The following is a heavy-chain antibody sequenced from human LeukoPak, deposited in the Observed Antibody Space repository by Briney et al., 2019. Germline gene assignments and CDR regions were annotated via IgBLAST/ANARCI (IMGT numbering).Heavy chain of an antibody. D-gene: IGHD5-24*01. Sequence: LSLTCTVSGGSISSYYWSWIRQPPGKGLEWVSGISGSGVYTYYADSVKGRFTISRDNSKNTLYLLMNSLRVDDTAVYYCAKAVDLATISVDIWGQGTMVTVSS. J-gene: IGHJ3*02. CDR2: ISGSGVYT. CDR1: GGSISSYY. V-gene: IGHV3-23*01. CDR3: AKAVDLATISVDI.